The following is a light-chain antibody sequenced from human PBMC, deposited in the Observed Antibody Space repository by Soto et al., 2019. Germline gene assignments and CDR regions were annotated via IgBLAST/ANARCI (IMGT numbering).Light chain of an antibody. J-gene: IGKJ1*01. CDR1: QGISDY. CDR2: TSS. V-gene: IGKV1-39*01. CDR3: QQSYNTPRT. Sequence: IQLTQSPSSLSASVGDRVTITCRASQGISDYLNWYQQKPGKAPSLLIYTSSNLQTGVPSRFSGSGSGTHFTLTINSLQPEDFATYYCQQSYNTPRTFGQGTKVDIK.